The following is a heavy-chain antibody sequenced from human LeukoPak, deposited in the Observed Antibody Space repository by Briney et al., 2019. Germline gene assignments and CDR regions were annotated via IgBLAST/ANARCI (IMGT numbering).Heavy chain of an antibody. CDR1: GFTFSSYA. J-gene: IGHJ6*03. CDR3: ARFAAGGSYYYYMDV. V-gene: IGHV3-23*01. D-gene: IGHD3-10*01. CDR2: ISGSGGST. Sequence: GGSLRLSCAASGFTFSSYAMSWVRQAPGKGLEWVSAISGSGGSTYYADSVKGRFTISRDNSKNTLYLQMNSPRAEDTAVYYCARFAAGGSYYYYMDVWGKGTTVTVSS.